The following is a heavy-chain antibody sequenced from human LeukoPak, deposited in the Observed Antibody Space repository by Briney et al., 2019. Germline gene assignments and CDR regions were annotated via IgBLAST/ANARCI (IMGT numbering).Heavy chain of an antibody. CDR1: GGSISSGGYY. D-gene: IGHD6-13*01. CDR3: ARGPPGYSSSWYDY. Sequence: SETLSLTCTVSGGSISSGGYYWSWIRQPPGKGLEWIGYIYHSGSTNYNPSLKSRVTISVDKSKNQFSLKLSSVTAADTAVYYCARGPPGYSSSWYDYWGQGTLVTVSS. V-gene: IGHV4-30-2*01. CDR2: IYHSGST. J-gene: IGHJ4*02.